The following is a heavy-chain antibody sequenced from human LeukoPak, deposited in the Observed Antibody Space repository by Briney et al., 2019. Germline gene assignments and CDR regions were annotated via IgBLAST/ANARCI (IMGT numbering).Heavy chain of an antibody. CDR1: GYSFSKFW. CDR3: ARQDPPDIVGAAFDY. Sequence: GESLKISCKGSGYSFSKFWIGWVRQMPGKGLEWMGIIYPGDSDTRYSPSFQGQVTISVDKSINTAYLQWSSLKASDTAMYYCARQDPPDIVGAAFDYWGQGTLVTVSS. V-gene: IGHV5-51*01. CDR2: IYPGDSDT. J-gene: IGHJ4*02. D-gene: IGHD1-26*01.